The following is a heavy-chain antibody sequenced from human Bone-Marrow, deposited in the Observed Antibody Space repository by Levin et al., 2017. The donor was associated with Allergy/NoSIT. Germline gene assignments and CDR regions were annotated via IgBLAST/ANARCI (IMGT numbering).Heavy chain of an antibody. CDR3: AKGAGTSLGNHFDY. D-gene: IGHD1-26*01. J-gene: IGHJ4*02. Sequence: SCGASGFTFTTYAMTWVRQAPGKGPEWVSVISGSYTTFYADSVKGRFTVSRDNSKNTVFLQMNSVRAEDTAVYYCAKGAGTSLGNHFDYWGQGTLVTVSS. V-gene: IGHV3-23*01. CDR2: ISGSYTT. CDR1: GFTFTTYA.